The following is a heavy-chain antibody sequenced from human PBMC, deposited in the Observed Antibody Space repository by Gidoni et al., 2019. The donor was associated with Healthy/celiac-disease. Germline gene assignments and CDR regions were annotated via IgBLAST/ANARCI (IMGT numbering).Heavy chain of an antibody. V-gene: IGHV3-73*02. D-gene: IGHD2-8*01. Sequence: EVQLVESGGGLVQPGGSLKLPCAASGFTFSGSAMHWVRQASGKGREWVGRSRSKANSYATAYAASVKGRFTISRDDSKNTAYLQMNSLKTEDTAVYYCTRPGGVSPSPDYWGQGTLVTVSS. CDR2: SRSKANSYAT. J-gene: IGHJ4*02. CDR3: TRPGGVSPSPDY. CDR1: GFTFSGSA.